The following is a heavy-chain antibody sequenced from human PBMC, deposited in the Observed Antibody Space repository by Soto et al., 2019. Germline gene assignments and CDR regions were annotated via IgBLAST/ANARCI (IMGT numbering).Heavy chain of an antibody. CDR3: ASVPPIRYFDWLQGFDAFDI. Sequence: GGSLRLSCAASGFTFSSYWMHWVRQAPGKGLVWVSRINSDGSSTSYADSVKGRFTISRDNAKNTQYLQMNSLRAGDTAVYYCASVPPIRYFDWLQGFDAFDIWGQGTMVTVSS. D-gene: IGHD3-9*01. CDR1: GFTFSSYW. J-gene: IGHJ3*02. CDR2: INSDGSST. V-gene: IGHV3-74*01.